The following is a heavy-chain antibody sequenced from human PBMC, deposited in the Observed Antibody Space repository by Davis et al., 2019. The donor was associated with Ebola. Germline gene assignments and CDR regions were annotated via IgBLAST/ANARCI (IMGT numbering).Heavy chain of an antibody. J-gene: IGHJ3*01. CDR1: GFSFNSYG. CDR2: IWYDGSRE. D-gene: IGHD1-14*01. CDR3: ARDPAIGQPLSTFDV. Sequence: GESLKISCAASGFSFNSYGMHWVRQAPGKGLEWLAVIWYDGSREYIADSMKGRFSISRDNSRNTLFLQVSRLRVEDTAVYYCARDPAIGQPLSTFDVWGQGTTVTVAS. V-gene: IGHV3-33*01.